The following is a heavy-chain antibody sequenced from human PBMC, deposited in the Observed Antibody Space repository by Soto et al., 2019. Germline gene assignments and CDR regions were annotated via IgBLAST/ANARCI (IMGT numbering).Heavy chain of an antibody. V-gene: IGHV3-11*05. CDR2: ISPGSRYP. CDR3: VKGDLDTAVVNSPDASDF. D-gene: IGHD5-18*01. Sequence: GGSLRLSCAGSGFTLGDSYMSWIRQAPGKGLEWLSYISPGSRYPAYADSVKGRFTISRDNSKNTLFLNMDSLRPEDTAVYHCVKGDLDTAVVNSPDASDFWGPGTMVTVS. J-gene: IGHJ3*01. CDR1: GFTLGDSY.